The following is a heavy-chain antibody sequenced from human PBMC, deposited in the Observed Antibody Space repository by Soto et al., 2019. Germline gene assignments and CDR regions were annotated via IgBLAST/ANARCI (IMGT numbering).Heavy chain of an antibody. Sequence: SETLSLTCTVPGASIRSTDYYWSWIRPAPGKGLEWIGYVYYTGSTYYNPSLMSRLTISVDTSKNQFSLILTSVTSAETAVYYCVRTARQGAVAPHWFDRWGQGTQVTVSS. J-gene: IGHJ5*02. CDR3: VRTARQGAVAPHWFDR. V-gene: IGHV4-30-4*01. D-gene: IGHD2-21*02. CDR2: VYYTGST. CDR1: GASIRSTDYY.